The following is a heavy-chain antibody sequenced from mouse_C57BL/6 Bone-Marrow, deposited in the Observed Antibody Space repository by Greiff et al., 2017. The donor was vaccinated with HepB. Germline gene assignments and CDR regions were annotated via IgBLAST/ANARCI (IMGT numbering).Heavy chain of an antibody. CDR3: ARSLLGFAY. CDR2: INPGSGGT. V-gene: IGHV1-54*01. Sequence: QVQLQQSGAELVRPGTSVKVSCKASGYAFTNYLIEWVKQRPGQGLEWIGVINPGSGGTNYNEKFKGKATLTADKSSSTAYMQLSSLTSEDSAVYFCARSLLGFAYWGQGTLVTVSA. D-gene: IGHD2-12*01. CDR1: GYAFTNYL. J-gene: IGHJ3*01.